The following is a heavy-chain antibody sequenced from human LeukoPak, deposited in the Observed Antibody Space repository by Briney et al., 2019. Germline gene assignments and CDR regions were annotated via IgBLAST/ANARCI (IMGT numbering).Heavy chain of an antibody. V-gene: IGHV3-30*03. Sequence: GGSLRLSCAASGFTFSSYGMHWVRQAPGKGLEWVAVISYDGSNKYYADSVKGRFTISRDNTKNSLYLQMNSLRAEDTAVYYCASVLWFGGIFFDYWGQGMLVTVSS. CDR2: ISYDGSNK. CDR1: GFTFSSYG. CDR3: ASVLWFGGIFFDY. J-gene: IGHJ4*02. D-gene: IGHD3-10*01.